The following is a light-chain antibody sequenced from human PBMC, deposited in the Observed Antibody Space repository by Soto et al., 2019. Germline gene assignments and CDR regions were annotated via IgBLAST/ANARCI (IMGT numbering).Light chain of an antibody. CDR1: QSVSSSY. CDR3: HQYGSSPPT. V-gene: IGKV3-20*01. Sequence: EIVLTQSPGTLSLSPWERATLSCRASQSVSSSYLAWYQQKPGQAPRLLIYGASSRATGIPDRFSGSGSGTDFTLTISRLEPEDFAVYYCHQYGSSPPTFGQGTKLEIK. J-gene: IGKJ2*01. CDR2: GAS.